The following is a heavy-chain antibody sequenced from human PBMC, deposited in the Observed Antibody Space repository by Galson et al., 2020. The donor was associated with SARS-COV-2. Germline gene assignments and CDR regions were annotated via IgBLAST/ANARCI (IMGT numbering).Heavy chain of an antibody. CDR2: IYYSGST. V-gene: IGHV4-39*01. J-gene: IGHJ3*02. CDR3: ARHDLVVVVPAAPDAFDI. D-gene: IGHD2-2*01. Sequence: SETLSLTCTVSGGSISSSSYYWGWIRQPPGKGLEWIGSIYYSGSTYYNPSLKSRVTISVDTSKNQFSLKLSSVTAADTAVYYCARHDLVVVVPAAPDAFDIWGQGTMVTVSS. CDR1: GGSISSSSYY.